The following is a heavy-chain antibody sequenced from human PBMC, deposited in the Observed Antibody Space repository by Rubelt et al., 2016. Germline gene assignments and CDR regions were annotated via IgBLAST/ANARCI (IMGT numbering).Heavy chain of an antibody. Sequence: QVQLVESGGGVVQPGGSLRLSCAASGFTFSSYGMHWVRQAPGKGLEWVAFIRFDGSNKYYADSVKGRFTISRDNSKNTLYRQMNSLRAEDTAVYYCAKEGSSSFYWGQGTLVTVSS. CDR2: IRFDGSNK. D-gene: IGHD6-6*01. CDR3: AKEGSSSFY. CDR1: GFTFSSYG. V-gene: IGHV3-30*02. J-gene: IGHJ4*02.